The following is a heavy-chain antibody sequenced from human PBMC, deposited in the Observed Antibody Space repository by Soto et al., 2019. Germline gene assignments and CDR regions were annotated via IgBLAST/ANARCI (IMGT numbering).Heavy chain of an antibody. Sequence: SVKVSCKASGGTFSSYAISWVRQAPGQGLEWMGGIIPIFGTANYAQRFQGRVTITADESTSTAYMELSSLRSEDTAVYYCARDRPDIVTGYYSDYGMDGWGQGTTVTVSS. J-gene: IGHJ6*02. CDR3: ARDRPDIVTGYYSDYGMDG. CDR2: IIPIFGTA. D-gene: IGHD3-9*01. CDR1: GGTFSSYA. V-gene: IGHV1-69*13.